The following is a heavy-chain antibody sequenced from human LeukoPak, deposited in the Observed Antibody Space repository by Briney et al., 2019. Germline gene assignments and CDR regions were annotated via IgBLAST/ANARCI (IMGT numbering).Heavy chain of an antibody. CDR3: ARDPRESSGWWVENY. CDR2: ISYDGGNE. Sequence: PGGSLRLSCAASGFTFSNCAMHWVRLAPGKGLEWVAVISYDGGNEYYADSVKGRFTISRDNSKNTLYLQMNSLRAEDTAVYYCARDPRESSGWWVENYWGQGTLVTVSS. J-gene: IGHJ4*02. V-gene: IGHV3-30*14. CDR1: GFTFSNCA. D-gene: IGHD6-19*01.